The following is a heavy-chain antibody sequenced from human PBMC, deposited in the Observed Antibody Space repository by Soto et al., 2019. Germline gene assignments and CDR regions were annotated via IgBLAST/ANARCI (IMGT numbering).Heavy chain of an antibody. V-gene: IGHV3-11*06. CDR3: ARLADCSNNICSYGMDV. CDR1: GFTFSDYY. Sequence: QVQLVESGGGLVKPGGSLRLSCAASGFTFSDYYMSWVRQAPGKGLEWVSYISSISTYANYADSVKGRFTISRDNAKNSLDLQMNRLRDDDTALYYCARLADCSNNICSYGMDVWGQGTTVTV. CDR2: ISSISTYA. J-gene: IGHJ6*02. D-gene: IGHD4-4*01.